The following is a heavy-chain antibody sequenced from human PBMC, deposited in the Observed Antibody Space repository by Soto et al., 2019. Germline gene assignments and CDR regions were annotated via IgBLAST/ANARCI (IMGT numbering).Heavy chain of an antibody. CDR2: ISGSGGST. D-gene: IGHD2-2*01. CDR3: AKDRGEVVPAARTYFDF. J-gene: IGHJ4*02. Sequence: KGLEWVSAISGSGGSTYYADSVKCRFTISRDNSKNTLYLQMNSLRAEDTAVYYCAKDRGEVVPAARTYFDFWGQGSPVTVFS. V-gene: IGHV3-23*01.